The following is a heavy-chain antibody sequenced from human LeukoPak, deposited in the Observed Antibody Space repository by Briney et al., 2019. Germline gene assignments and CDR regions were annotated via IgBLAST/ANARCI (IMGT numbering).Heavy chain of an antibody. CDR3: AKGISGSYGGNFDY. Sequence: GGSLRLSCAASGFTFSRYSMNWVRQAPGKGLEWVSSISSSSSYIYYADSVKGRFTISRDNAKNSLYLQMNSLRAEDMALYYCAKGISGSYGGNFDYWGQGTLVTVSS. D-gene: IGHD1-26*01. J-gene: IGHJ4*02. V-gene: IGHV3-21*04. CDR2: ISSSSSYI. CDR1: GFTFSRYS.